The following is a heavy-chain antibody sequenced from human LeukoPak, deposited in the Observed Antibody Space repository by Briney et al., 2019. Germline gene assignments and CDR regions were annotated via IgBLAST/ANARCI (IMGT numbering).Heavy chain of an antibody. CDR3: AGTYYYDSSGYYYLDLDY. Sequence: GASVKVSCKASGYTFTSYGISWVRQAPGQGLEWMGWISAYNGNTNYAQKLQGRVTMTTDTSTSTAYMELRSLRSDDTAVYYCAGTYYYDSSGYYYLDLDYWGQGTLVTVSS. CDR1: GYTFTSYG. CDR2: ISAYNGNT. D-gene: IGHD3-22*01. J-gene: IGHJ4*02. V-gene: IGHV1-18*01.